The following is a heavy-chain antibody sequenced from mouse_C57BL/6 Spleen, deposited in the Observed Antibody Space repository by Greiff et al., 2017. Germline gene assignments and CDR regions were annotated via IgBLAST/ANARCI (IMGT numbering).Heavy chain of an antibody. D-gene: IGHD3-2*02. CDR3: ARSGEDSSGYTAMDY. Sequence: QVQLKQPGAELVKPGASVKLSCKASGYTFTSYWMQWVKQRPGQGLEWIGEIDPSDSYTNYNQKFKGKATLPVDTSSSTAYMQLSSLTSEDYAVYYCARSGEDSSGYTAMDYWGQGTSVTVSS. V-gene: IGHV1-50*01. CDR1: GYTFTSYW. J-gene: IGHJ4*01. CDR2: IDPSDSYT.